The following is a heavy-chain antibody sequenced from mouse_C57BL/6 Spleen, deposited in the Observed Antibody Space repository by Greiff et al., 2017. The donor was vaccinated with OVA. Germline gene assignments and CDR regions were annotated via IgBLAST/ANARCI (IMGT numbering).Heavy chain of an antibody. D-gene: IGHD2-5*01. CDR2: INPNNGGT. CDR3: ARGSNQAWFAY. J-gene: IGHJ3*01. V-gene: IGHV1-26*01. Sequence: EVQLQQSGPELVKPGASVKISCKASGYTFTDYYMNWVKQSHGKSLEWIGDINPNNGGTSYNQKFKGKATLTVDKSSSTAYMELRILTSEDSAVYYCARGSNQAWFAYWGQGTLVTVSA. CDR1: GYTFTDYY.